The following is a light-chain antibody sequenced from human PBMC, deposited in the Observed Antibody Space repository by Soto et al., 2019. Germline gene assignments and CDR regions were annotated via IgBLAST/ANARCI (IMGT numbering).Light chain of an antibody. V-gene: IGKV1-12*01. CDR1: QSLSSH. Sequence: DIPMTQSPSSVSASIGDRVTITCRASQSLSSHLAWYQQIAGKAPKLLIYGVSNLQSGVPSRFSGSESGTEFTLTISSLQPEDFATYYCQQANSFPLTFGQGTRLEIK. J-gene: IGKJ5*01. CDR2: GVS. CDR3: QQANSFPLT.